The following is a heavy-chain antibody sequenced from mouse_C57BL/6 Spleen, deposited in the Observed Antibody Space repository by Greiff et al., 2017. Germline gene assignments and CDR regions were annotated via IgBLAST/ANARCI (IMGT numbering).Heavy chain of an antibody. Sequence: QVQLQQPGAELVKPGASVKMSCKASGYTFTSYWITWVKQRPGQGLEWIGDIYPGSGSTTYNENFKTKATLTVDTSSSTAYMQLSSLTSEDSAVYYCARIINPCYFDYWGQGTTLTVSS. V-gene: IGHV1-55*01. D-gene: IGHD1-1*01. J-gene: IGHJ2*01. CDR1: GYTFTSYW. CDR3: ARIINPCYFDY. CDR2: IYPGSGST.